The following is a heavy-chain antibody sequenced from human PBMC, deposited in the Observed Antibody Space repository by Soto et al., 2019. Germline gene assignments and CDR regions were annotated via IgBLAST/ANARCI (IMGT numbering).Heavy chain of an antibody. CDR2: ISGSGDSI. J-gene: IGHJ4*02. Sequence: GGSLRLSCAASGLTFSSDAMSWVRQAPGKGLEWASVISGSGDSIDYADSVKGRFTISRDNSKNTLYLQMNSLRAEDTAVYYCVKEFNRFFEYWGQGTLVTVSS. V-gene: IGHV3-23*01. CDR1: GLTFSSDA. CDR3: VKEFNRFFEY.